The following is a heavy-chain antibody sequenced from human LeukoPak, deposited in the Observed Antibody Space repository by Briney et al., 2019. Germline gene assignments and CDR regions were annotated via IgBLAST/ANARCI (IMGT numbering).Heavy chain of an antibody. V-gene: IGHV4-39*07. D-gene: IGHD2-2*01. CDR1: GDSISSANYY. Sequence: SETLSLTCTVSGDSISSANYYWGWVRQPPGKGLEWIGSIYFSGSTYYNPSLKSRVTISVETSKVQFSLKLSSVTAADTAVYYCASDSCSSTSCRKKFDNWGQGTLVTVSS. CDR3: ASDSCSSTSCRKKFDN. J-gene: IGHJ4*02. CDR2: IYFSGST.